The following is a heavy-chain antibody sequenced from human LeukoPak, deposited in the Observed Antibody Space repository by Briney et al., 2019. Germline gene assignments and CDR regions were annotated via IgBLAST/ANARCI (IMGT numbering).Heavy chain of an antibody. V-gene: IGHV3-33*01. D-gene: IGHD3-10*01. CDR1: GFTFSNYG. CDR3: ARVYGSGERYYYYGMDV. Sequence: QAGGSLRLSCAASGFTFSNYGMHWVRQAPGKGLEWVAVIWYDGSNKYYADSVKGRFTISRDNSKNTLYLQMNSLRGEDTAVYYCARVYGSGERYYYYGMDVWGQGTTVTVSS. J-gene: IGHJ6*02. CDR2: IWYDGSNK.